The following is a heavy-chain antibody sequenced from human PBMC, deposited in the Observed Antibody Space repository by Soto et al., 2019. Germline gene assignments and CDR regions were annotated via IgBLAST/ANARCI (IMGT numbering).Heavy chain of an antibody. CDR3: ARARGYYDSSGYSGYYFDY. CDR2: IYSGGST. Sequence: PGGSLRLSCAASGFTVSSNHMNWVRQAPGKGLEWVSVIYSGGSTYYADSVKGRFTISRDNSKNTLYLQMNSLRAEDTAVFYCARARGYYDSSGYSGYYFDYWGQGTLATVSS. CDR1: GFTVSSNH. V-gene: IGHV3-53*01. D-gene: IGHD3-22*01. J-gene: IGHJ4*02.